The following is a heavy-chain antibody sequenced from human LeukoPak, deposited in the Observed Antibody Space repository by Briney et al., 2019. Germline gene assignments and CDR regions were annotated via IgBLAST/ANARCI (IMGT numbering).Heavy chain of an antibody. CDR2: IYPGDSDT. Sequence: GESLKISCKGSGYSFTSYWIGWVRQMPGKGLEWMGIIYPGDSDTRYSPSFQGQVTISADKSISTAYLQWSSLKASDTAMYYCARHSYYGSGSSLFAFDYYYYYMDVWGKGTTVTVSS. CDR1: GYSFTSYW. D-gene: IGHD3-10*01. J-gene: IGHJ6*03. CDR3: ARHSYYGSGSSLFAFDYYYYYMDV. V-gene: IGHV5-51*01.